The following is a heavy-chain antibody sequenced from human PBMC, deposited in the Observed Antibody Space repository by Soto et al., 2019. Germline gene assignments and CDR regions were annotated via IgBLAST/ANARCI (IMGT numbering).Heavy chain of an antibody. CDR1: GFTFSSYA. CDR2: ISGSGGST. J-gene: IGHJ6*02. D-gene: IGHD5-18*01. Sequence: GGSLRLSCAASGFTFSSYAMSWVRQAPGKGLEWVSAISGSGGSTYYADSVKGRFTISRDNSKNTLYLQMNSLRAEDTAVYYCAKMVVDSYGYYYYYGMDVWGQGTTVTVSS. CDR3: AKMVVDSYGYYYYYGMDV. V-gene: IGHV3-23*01.